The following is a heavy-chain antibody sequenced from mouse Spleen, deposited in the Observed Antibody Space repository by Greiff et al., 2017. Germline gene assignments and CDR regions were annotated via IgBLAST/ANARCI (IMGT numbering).Heavy chain of an antibody. J-gene: IGHJ2*01. Sequence: EVQGVESGGDLVKPGGSLKLSCAASGFTFSSYGMSWVRQTPDKRLEWVATISSGGSYTYYPDSVKGRFTISRDNAKNTLYLQMSSLKSEDTALYYCARHDGTGPFDYWGQGTTLTVSS. CDR3: ARHDGTGPFDY. D-gene: IGHD1-1*01. CDR2: ISSGGSYT. V-gene: IGHV5-6*01. CDR1: GFTFSSYG.